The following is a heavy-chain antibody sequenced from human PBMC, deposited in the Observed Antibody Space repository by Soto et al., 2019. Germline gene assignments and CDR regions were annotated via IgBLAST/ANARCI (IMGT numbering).Heavy chain of an antibody. D-gene: IGHD2-21*01. V-gene: IGHV4-30-4*08. J-gene: IGHJ5*02. CDR3: PRVGHINWFDP. CDR1: GGSISSGGYS. CDR2: IYYSGSA. Sequence: SETLSLTCAVSGGSISSGGYSWSWIRQPPGKGLEWIGYIYYSGSAYYNPSLKSRVTISVDTSKNQFSLKLSSVTAADTAVYYCPRVGHINWFDPWGQGTLVTVSS.